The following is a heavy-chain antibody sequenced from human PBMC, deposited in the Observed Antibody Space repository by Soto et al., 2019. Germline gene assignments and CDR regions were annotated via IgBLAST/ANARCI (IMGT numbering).Heavy chain of an antibody. V-gene: IGHV1-69*13. D-gene: IGHD1-26*01. CDR1: GGTFSSYA. CDR3: ARGKIAGASGHTNWFDP. CDR2: IIPIFGTA. Sequence: ASVKVSCKASGGTFSSYAISWVRQAPGQGLEWMGGIIPIFGTANYAQKFQGRVTITADESTSTAYMELSSLRSEDTAVYYCARGKIAGASGHTNWFDPWGQGTQVTVSS. J-gene: IGHJ5*02.